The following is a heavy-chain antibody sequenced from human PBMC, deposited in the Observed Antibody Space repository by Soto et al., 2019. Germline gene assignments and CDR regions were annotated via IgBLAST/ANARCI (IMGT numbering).Heavy chain of an antibody. CDR2: ISSSGITI. Sequence: PGGSLRLSCAASGFTFSDYYISWIRQAPWKGLEWVSYISSSGITIYYADSVKGRFTISRDKAKNSLYLQMNSLRAEDTDVYYCARGIGYSYEQYCFDYWGQGTLVTVSS. J-gene: IGHJ4*02. V-gene: IGHV3-11*01. CDR1: GFTFSDYY. CDR3: ARGIGYSYEQYCFDY. D-gene: IGHD5-18*01.